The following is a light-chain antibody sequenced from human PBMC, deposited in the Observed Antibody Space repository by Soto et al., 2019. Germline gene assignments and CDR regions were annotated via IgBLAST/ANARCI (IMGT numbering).Light chain of an antibody. Sequence: DFVMTQSPLALPVTAGEPASISCRSSQSLLHSSRYNYLDWYLQKPGQSPQLLIYLGSHRASGVPDRFSGSESGTDFTLKISRVEAEDVGVYYCMQRLQTPWTFGQGTKVEIK. V-gene: IGKV2-28*01. CDR1: QSLLHSSRYNY. J-gene: IGKJ1*01. CDR3: MQRLQTPWT. CDR2: LGS.